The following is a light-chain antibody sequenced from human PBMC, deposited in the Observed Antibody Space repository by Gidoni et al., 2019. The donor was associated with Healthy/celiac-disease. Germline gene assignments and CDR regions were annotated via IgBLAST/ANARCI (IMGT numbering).Light chain of an antibody. Sequence: QSPLPNPASVSGSPGRSFTISCTGTSGDVGGYNYVSWYQQHPGKAPKLMIYEVSNRPSGVSNRFSGSKSGNTASLTISGLQAEDEADYYCSSYTSSSTLVFGGGTKLTVL. V-gene: IGLV2-14*01. CDR1: SGDVGGYNY. CDR2: EVS. CDR3: SSYTSSSTLV. J-gene: IGLJ2*01.